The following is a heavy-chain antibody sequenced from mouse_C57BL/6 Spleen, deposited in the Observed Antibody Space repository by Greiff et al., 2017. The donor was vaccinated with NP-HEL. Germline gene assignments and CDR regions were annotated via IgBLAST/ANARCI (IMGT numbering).Heavy chain of an antibody. J-gene: IGHJ3*01. CDR2: IHPNSGST. D-gene: IGHD1-1*01. CDR1: GYTFTSYW. Sequence: QVQLKQPGAELVKPGASVKLSCKASGYTFTSYWMHWVKQRPGQGLEWIGMIHPNSGSTNYNEKFKSKATLTVDKSSSTAYMQLSSLTSEDSAVYYCARPHYYGSSYDFFAYWGQGTLVTVSA. CDR3: ARPHYYGSSYDFFAY. V-gene: IGHV1-64*01.